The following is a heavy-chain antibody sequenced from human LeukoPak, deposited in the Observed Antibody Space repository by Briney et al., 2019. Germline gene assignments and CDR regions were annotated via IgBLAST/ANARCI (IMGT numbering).Heavy chain of an antibody. V-gene: IGHV3-30*04. CDR3: AREYIQYSYGYGGAVY. D-gene: IGHD5-18*01. CDR1: GFTFSSYA. Sequence: GGSLRLSCAASGFTFSSYAMHWVRQAPGKGLEWVAVISLDGRNKYYADSVKGRFTISRDNFKNTLDLQMNSLRAEDTALYYCAREYIQYSYGYGGAVYWGQGTLVTVSS. J-gene: IGHJ4*02. CDR2: ISLDGRNK.